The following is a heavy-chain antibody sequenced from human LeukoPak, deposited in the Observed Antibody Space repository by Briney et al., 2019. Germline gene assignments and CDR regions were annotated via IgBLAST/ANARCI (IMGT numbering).Heavy chain of an antibody. D-gene: IGHD3-22*01. J-gene: IGHJ4*02. CDR3: VSSVDSGY. Sequence: GGSLRLSCAASGFTFSNYWMYWVRQAPGKGLVWVSRISTDASRSNYADSVKGRFTISRDNAKNTLYLQMNSLRAEDTAVYYCVSSVDSGYWGQGTLVTVAS. CDR1: GFTFSNYW. V-gene: IGHV3-74*01. CDR2: ISTDASRS.